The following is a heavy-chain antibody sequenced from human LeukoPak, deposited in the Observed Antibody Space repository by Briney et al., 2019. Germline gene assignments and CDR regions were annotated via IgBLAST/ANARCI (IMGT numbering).Heavy chain of an antibody. J-gene: IGHJ6*02. CDR2: INHSGST. D-gene: IGHD6-13*01. Sequence: SETLSLTCAVYGGSFSGYYWSWIRQPPGKGLEWIGEINHSGSTNYNPSLKSRVTISVDTSKNQFSLKLSSVTAADSAVYYCARGVSSSSRVWYYYYGMDVWGQGTTVTVSS. CDR1: GGSFSGYY. CDR3: ARGVSSSSRVWYYYYGMDV. V-gene: IGHV4-34*01.